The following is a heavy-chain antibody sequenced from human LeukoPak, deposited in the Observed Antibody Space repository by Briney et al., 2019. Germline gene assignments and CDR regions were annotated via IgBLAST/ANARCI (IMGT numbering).Heavy chain of an antibody. D-gene: IGHD3-16*01. CDR1: GFTLSSYS. Sequence: GGSLRLSCAASGFTLSSYSMSWVRQAPGKGLEWVAALSVGGGDTYYADSVKCRFTISRDISKSTLYLQMNGLRAEDTATYYCARDYTEGITWYYYFDYWGQGTLVSVSS. CDR3: ARDYTEGITWYYYFDY. V-gene: IGHV3-23*01. CDR2: LSVGGGDT. J-gene: IGHJ4*02.